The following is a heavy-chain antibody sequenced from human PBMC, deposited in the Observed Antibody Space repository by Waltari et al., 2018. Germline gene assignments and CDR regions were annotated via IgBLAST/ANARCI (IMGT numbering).Heavy chain of an antibody. Sequence: QVQLQESGPGLVKPSETLSLTCPVSGGPISTYYWSWMRQPAGKGLEWIGRISGSGSTNDNPSLKSRVTMSVDTSKNQFSLKLNSVTAADTAVYYCARDGLGSRPFDYWGQGTLVTVSS. CDR2: ISGSGST. J-gene: IGHJ4*02. CDR1: GGPISTYY. V-gene: IGHV4-4*07. CDR3: ARDGLGSRPFDY. D-gene: IGHD3-16*01.